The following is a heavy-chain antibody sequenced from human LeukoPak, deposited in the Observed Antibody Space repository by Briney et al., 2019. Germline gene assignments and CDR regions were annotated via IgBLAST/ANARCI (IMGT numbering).Heavy chain of an antibody. V-gene: IGHV3-21*01. CDR2: IRSSSNYI. D-gene: IGHD5-18*01. J-gene: IGHJ4*02. CDR1: GFTFSSYS. CDR3: ARGQGQLWSFDY. Sequence: KPGGSLRLSCAASGFTFSSYSMTWVRQAPGKGLEWVSSIRSSSNYIYYADSVKGRFTISRDNAKNSLYLQMNSLRAEDTAVYFCARGQGQLWSFDYWGQGTLVTVSS.